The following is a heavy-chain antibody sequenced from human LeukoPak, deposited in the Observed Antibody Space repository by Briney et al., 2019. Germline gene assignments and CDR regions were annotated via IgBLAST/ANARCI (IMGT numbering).Heavy chain of an antibody. D-gene: IGHD6-19*01. Sequence: TSETLSLTCAVYGGSFSGYYWSWIRQPPGKGLEWIGEINHSGSTNYNPSLKSRVTISVDTSKNRFSLKLSSVTAADTAVYYCARHRYSSGHDYWGQGTLVTVSS. CDR2: INHSGST. V-gene: IGHV4-34*01. J-gene: IGHJ4*02. CDR3: ARHRYSSGHDY. CDR1: GGSFSGYY.